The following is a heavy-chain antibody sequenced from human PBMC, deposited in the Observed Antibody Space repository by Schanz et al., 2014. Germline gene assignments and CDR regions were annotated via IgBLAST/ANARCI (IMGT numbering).Heavy chain of an antibody. Sequence: EADLVESGGGLIQRGESLRLSCSASGFSFSSYSMNWVRQAPGKGLEWVSDISSGSSYANYADSVKGRFTISRDNAKNSLYLQMNSLRAEDTALYYCARDSGPYYDKSMDVWGQGTTVAVSS. V-gene: IGHV3-48*04. CDR2: ISSGSSYA. CDR3: ARDSGPYYDKSMDV. J-gene: IGHJ6*02. CDR1: GFSFSSYS. D-gene: IGHD3-9*01.